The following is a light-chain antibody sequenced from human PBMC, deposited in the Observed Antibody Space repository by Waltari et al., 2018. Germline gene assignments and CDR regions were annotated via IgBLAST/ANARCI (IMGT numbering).Light chain of an antibody. CDR1: SSNLASYTL. CDR3: CSYADNRV. Sequence: QSALTQPASVSGSPGQSITISCTASSSNLASYTLVSWYQQHAGKPPQLIIYEGAKRPSGVSNRISGSKSGNTASLTISGLQAEDEADYYCCSYADNRVFGGGTKLTVL. CDR2: EGA. V-gene: IGLV2-23*01. J-gene: IGLJ3*02.